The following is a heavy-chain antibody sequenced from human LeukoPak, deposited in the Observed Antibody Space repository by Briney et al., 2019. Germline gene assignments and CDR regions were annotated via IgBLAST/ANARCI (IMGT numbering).Heavy chain of an antibody. D-gene: IGHD4-17*01. CDR2: IKQDGSEK. Sequence: GRSLRLSCAASGFTFSSYAMHWVRQAPGKGLEWVANIKQDGSEKYYVDSVKGRFTISRDNTKNSLYLQMNSLRAEDTAVYYCARDDHDYGDYGWFDPWGQGTLVTVSS. CDR3: ARDDHDYGDYGWFDP. V-gene: IGHV3-7*03. CDR1: GFTFSSYA. J-gene: IGHJ5*02.